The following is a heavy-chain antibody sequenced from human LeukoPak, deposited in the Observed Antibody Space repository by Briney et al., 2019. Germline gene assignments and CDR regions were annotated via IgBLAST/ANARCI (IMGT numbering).Heavy chain of an antibody. V-gene: IGHV3-23*01. J-gene: IGHJ4*02. CDR2: ISGRGDNT. CDR3: ALSSCGGDCYSGVDY. Sequence: PGGSLRLSCAASGFTFSTYAMFWVRQAPGKGLEWVAAISGRGDNTYYADSVKGRFSISRDNSKNTLYLQMNSLRAGDTAVYYCALSSCGGDCYSGVDYWGQGSLVTVSS. D-gene: IGHD2-21*02. CDR1: GFTFSTYA.